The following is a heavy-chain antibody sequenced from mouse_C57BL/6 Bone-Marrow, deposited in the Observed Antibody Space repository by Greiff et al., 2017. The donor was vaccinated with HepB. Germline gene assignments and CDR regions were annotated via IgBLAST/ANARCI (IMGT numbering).Heavy chain of an antibody. D-gene: IGHD5-5*01. Sequence: DVKLVESGGGLVKPGGSLKLSCAASGFTFSSYAMSWVRQTPEKRLEWVATISDGGSYTYYPDNVKGRFTISRDNAKNNLYLQMSHLKSEDTAMYYCARDYREGYFDYWGQGTTLTVSS. CDR1: GFTFSSYA. J-gene: IGHJ2*01. CDR3: ARDYREGYFDY. V-gene: IGHV5-4*01. CDR2: ISDGGSYT.